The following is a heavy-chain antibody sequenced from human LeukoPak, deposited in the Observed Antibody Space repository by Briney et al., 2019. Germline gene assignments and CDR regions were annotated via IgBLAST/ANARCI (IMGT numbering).Heavy chain of an antibody. J-gene: IGHJ4*02. Sequence: SETLSLTCTVSGGSISSYYWSWIRQPPGKGLEWIGYIYYSGSTNYNPSLKSRVTISVDTSKNQFSLKLSSVTAADTAVYYCARHPTSFYYDSTPFDYWGQGTLVTVSS. D-gene: IGHD3-22*01. V-gene: IGHV4-59*08. CDR3: ARHPTSFYYDSTPFDY. CDR1: GGSISSYY. CDR2: IYYSGST.